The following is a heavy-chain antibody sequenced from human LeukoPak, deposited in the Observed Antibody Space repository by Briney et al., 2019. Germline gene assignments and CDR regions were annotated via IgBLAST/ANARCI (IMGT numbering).Heavy chain of an antibody. V-gene: IGHV1-2*02. CDR1: GYTFTSYY. Sequence: ASVKVSCKASGYTFTSYYMHWVRQAPGQGLEWMGWINPNSGGTNYAQKFQGRVTMTRDTSISTAYMELSRLRSDDTAVYYCARGHTVASSRGGFDPWGQGTLVTVSS. CDR2: INPNSGGT. J-gene: IGHJ5*02. CDR3: ARGHTVASSRGGFDP. D-gene: IGHD4-23*01.